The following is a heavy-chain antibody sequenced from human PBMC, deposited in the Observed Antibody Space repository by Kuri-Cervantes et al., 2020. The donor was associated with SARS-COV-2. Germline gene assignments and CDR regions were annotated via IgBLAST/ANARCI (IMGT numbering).Heavy chain of an antibody. Sequence: GESLKISCAASGFTFSDYYMSWIRQAPGKGLEWVSYISSSGSTIYYADSVKGRFTISRDNSKNTLYLQMDSLRAEDTAVYYCAGTKRGKTYFDYWGQGTLVTVSS. V-gene: IGHV3-11*04. CDR2: ISSSGSTI. D-gene: IGHD3-10*01. CDR1: GFTFSDYY. CDR3: AGTKRGKTYFDY. J-gene: IGHJ4*02.